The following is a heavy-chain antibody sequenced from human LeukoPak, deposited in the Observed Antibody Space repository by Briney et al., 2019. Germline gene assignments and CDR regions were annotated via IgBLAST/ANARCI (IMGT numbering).Heavy chain of an antibody. CDR1: GFTFSTYG. Sequence: PGGSLRLSCAASGFTFSTYGMHWVRQAPGKGLEWVAFIRYDGSNKYYADSVKGRFTISRDNSKNTLYLQMDRLRTEDTAVYYCVKDRYDAYHYYMDVWGKGTTVTISS. V-gene: IGHV3-30*02. J-gene: IGHJ6*03. CDR3: VKDRYDAYHYYMDV. CDR2: IRYDGSNK. D-gene: IGHD3-22*01.